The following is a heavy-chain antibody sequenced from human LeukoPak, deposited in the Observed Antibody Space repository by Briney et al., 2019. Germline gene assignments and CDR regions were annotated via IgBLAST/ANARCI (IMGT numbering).Heavy chain of an antibody. Sequence: PSETLSLTCTVSGGSISSYYWSWIRQPAGKGLEWIGRIYTSGSTNYNASLKSRVSMSVDTSKNQFSLKLSSVSSADTAVFYCARENSGSYREFDYWGQGTLVTVSS. D-gene: IGHD1-26*01. V-gene: IGHV4-4*07. CDR2: IYTSGST. CDR1: GGSISSYY. CDR3: ARENSGSYREFDY. J-gene: IGHJ4*02.